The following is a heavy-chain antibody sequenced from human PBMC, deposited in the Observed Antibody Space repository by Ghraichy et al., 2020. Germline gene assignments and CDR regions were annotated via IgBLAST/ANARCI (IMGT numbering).Heavy chain of an antibody. CDR1: GFTFGSHG. CDR2: ILFDGTDK. J-gene: IGHJ4*02. CDR3: ARDHSSGWDGYFDA. V-gene: IGHV3-33*01. D-gene: IGHD6-19*01. Sequence: GGSLRLSCAASGFTFGSHGMHWVRQAPGKGLEWVSGILFDGTDKDYAESVKGRFTISRDNSKNTLYVQMNRLRVEDTAVYYCARDHSSGWDGYFDAWGQGIQVIVSS.